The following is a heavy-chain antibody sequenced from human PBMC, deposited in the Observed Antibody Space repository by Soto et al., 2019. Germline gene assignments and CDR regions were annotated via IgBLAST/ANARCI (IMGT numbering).Heavy chain of an antibody. CDR2: ITPIFGTA. CDR1: GGTFSSYA. D-gene: IGHD1-26*01. J-gene: IGHJ4*02. V-gene: IGHV1-69*06. Sequence: GASVKVSCKASGGTFSSYAISWVRQAPGQGLEWMGGITPIFGTANYAQKFQGRVTITADKSTSTAYMELSSLRSEDTAVYYCASHSGSSHFDYWGQGTLVTVSS. CDR3: ASHSGSSHFDY.